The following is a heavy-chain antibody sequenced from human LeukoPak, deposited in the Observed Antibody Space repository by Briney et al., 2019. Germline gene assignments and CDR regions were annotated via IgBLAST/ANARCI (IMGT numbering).Heavy chain of an antibody. Sequence: SETLSLTCTVSGGSISSYYWSWIRQPPGKGLEWIGYIFYSGSTKYNPSLKSRVTISVDTSKNQFSLKLNSVTAADTAIYYCARSRNYYYYYAMDVWGQGTTVTVSS. J-gene: IGHJ6*02. V-gene: IGHV4-59*08. CDR1: GGSISSYY. CDR2: IFYSGST. D-gene: IGHD2-2*01. CDR3: ARSRNYYYYYAMDV.